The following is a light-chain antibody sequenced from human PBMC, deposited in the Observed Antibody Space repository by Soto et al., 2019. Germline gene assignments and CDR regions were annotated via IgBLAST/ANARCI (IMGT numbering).Light chain of an antibody. CDR3: QQYYRIPRT. Sequence: DIVMTQSPDSLAVSLGERATINCKSSQSVLHSSNNKNYLAWYQQKSGQPPNLLISWASTRESGVPDRFSASGSGTDFTLTISSLQAEDVAVDYWQQYYRIPRTFGQGTKVEIK. V-gene: IGKV4-1*01. CDR2: WAS. J-gene: IGKJ1*01. CDR1: QSVLHSSNNKNY.